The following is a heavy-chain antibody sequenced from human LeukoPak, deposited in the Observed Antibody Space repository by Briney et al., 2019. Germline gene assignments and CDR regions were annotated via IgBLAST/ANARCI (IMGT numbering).Heavy chain of an antibody. J-gene: IGHJ6*02. CDR2: INRDGSER. CDR3: ARRNAMDV. V-gene: IGHV3-7*03. Sequence: GGSLRLSCAASGFTFSNYWMTWVRQAPGKGLEWVANINRDGSERHYVDSVKGRFTISRDDAKSSLYLQMNSLRAEDTAVYYCARRNAMDVWGQGTTVIVFS. CDR1: GFTFSNYW.